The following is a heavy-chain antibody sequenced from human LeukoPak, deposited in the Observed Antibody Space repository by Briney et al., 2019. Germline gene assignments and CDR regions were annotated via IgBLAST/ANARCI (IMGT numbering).Heavy chain of an antibody. CDR3: AKEHSGSYPDPNRENWFDP. CDR1: GFTFSSFW. Sequence: PGGSLRLSCAASGFTFSSFWMTWVRQAPGKGLEWVSSVSGLDGTTFYADSVKGRFTISRDSSKNTLYLQMNSLRAEDTAVYYCAKEHSGSYPDPNRENWFDPWGQGTLVTVSS. J-gene: IGHJ5*02. V-gene: IGHV3-23*01. CDR2: VSGLDGTT. D-gene: IGHD3-10*01.